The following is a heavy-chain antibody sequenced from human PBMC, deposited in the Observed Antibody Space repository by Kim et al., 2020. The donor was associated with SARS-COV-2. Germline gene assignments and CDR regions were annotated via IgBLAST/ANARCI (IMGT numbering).Heavy chain of an antibody. CDR1: GGSISSGSYY. CDR2: IYTSGST. Sequence: SETLSLTCTVSGGSISSGSYYWSWIRQPAGKGLEWIGRIYTSGSTNYNPSLKSRGTISVDTSKNQFSLKLSPVTAADTAVYYCASGVVVVGATDDYYYYYVMDVWGQGTTVTVSS. J-gene: IGHJ6*02. D-gene: IGHD2-15*01. CDR3: ASGVVVVGATDDYYYYYVMDV. V-gene: IGHV4-61*02.